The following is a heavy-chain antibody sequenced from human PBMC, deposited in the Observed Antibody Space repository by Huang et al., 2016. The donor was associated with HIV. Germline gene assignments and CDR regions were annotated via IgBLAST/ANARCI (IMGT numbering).Heavy chain of an antibody. CDR3: ARTPPDTSLLTDFDL. D-gene: IGHD2-15*01. CDR2: INTKNGDQ. CDR1: GYTFTNYG. J-gene: IGHJ2*01. V-gene: IGHV7-4-1*01. Sequence: QVQLLQSESELKKPGASVKVSCKASGYTFTNYGLNWVRQAPGQGLEWMGWINTKNGDQTYAHAFRGRFGFSLDTSNDTAYLQIDSVGSEDTAVYYCARTPPDTSLLTDFDLWGRGTLVIVSS.